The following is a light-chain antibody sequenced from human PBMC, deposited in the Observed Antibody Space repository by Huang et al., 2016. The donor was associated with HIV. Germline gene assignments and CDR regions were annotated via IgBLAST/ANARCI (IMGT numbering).Light chain of an antibody. J-gene: IGKJ5*01. CDR3: MQALQTPRT. CDR1: QSLLHTNGYNY. Sequence: DIVMTQSPLSLPVTPGEPASISCRSSQSLLHTNGYNYGDWYLQKPGQPPQLVIYLSSNRASGVPDRCSGSGSVTHFTLKISRVEAEDVGVYYCMQALQTPRTFGQGTRLEIK. CDR2: LSS. V-gene: IGKV2-28*01.